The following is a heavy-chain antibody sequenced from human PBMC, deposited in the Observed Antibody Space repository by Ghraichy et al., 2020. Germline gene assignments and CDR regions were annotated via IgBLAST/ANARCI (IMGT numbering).Heavy chain of an antibody. V-gene: IGHV5-51*01. J-gene: IGHJ3*01. CDR2: IFPGDSQT. CDR3: ARPDNVYCDRSSCLGI. D-gene: IGHD2/OR15-2a*01. CDR1: GYRFTDYW. Sequence: GESLNISCKASGYRFTDYWIAWVRQMPGKGLEWMGIIFPGDSQTKYSPSFEGQIIVSVDKSISSAYLQWSSLKASDSAIYYCARPDNVYCDRSSCLGIWGQGTTVTVSS.